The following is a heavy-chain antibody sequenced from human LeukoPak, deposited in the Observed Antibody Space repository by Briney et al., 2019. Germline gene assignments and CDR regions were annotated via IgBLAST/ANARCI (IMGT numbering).Heavy chain of an antibody. CDR3: ARVFRPEFLGLRLGELSLPYYYYYMDV. CDR2: INPYSGGT. Sequence: ASVKVSCKASGYTFTDHYMHWVRQAPGQGLEWMGWINPYSGGTNYAQKFQGRVTMTRDTSISTAYMEMSRLRSDDTAVYYCARVFRPEFLGLRLGELSLPYYYYYMDVWGKGTTVTISS. J-gene: IGHJ6*03. V-gene: IGHV1-2*02. CDR1: GYTFTDHY. D-gene: IGHD3-16*02.